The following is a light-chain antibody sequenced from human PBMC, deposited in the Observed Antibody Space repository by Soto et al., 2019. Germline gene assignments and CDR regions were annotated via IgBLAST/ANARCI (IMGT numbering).Light chain of an antibody. CDR1: SSDVGGYNF. Sequence: QSALTQPASVSGSPRQSITISCTGTSSDVGGYNFVSWYQHHPGKAPKLIIYEVSNRPSGVSNRFSASKSGNTASLTIFGLQAEDEADYYCSSYTNSSTLVLFGGGTKLTVL. J-gene: IGLJ2*01. CDR3: SSYTNSSTLVL. CDR2: EVS. V-gene: IGLV2-14*01.